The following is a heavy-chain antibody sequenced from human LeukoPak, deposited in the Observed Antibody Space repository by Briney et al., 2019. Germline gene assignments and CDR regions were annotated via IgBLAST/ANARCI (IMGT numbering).Heavy chain of an antibody. D-gene: IGHD3-22*01. J-gene: IGHJ3*02. CDR3: ARDLTMMSAFDI. V-gene: IGHV3-11*01. Sequence: PGGSLRLSCAASGFTFSDYYMSWIRQAPGKGLEWVSYISSSGSTIYYADSVKGRLTISRDNAKNSLSLKMNSLRAEDTAVYYCARDLTMMSAFDIWGQGTMVTVSS. CDR1: GFTFSDYY. CDR2: ISSSGSTI.